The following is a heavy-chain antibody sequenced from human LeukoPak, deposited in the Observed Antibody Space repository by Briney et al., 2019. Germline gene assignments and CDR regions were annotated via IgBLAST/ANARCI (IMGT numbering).Heavy chain of an antibody. CDR2: IYHSGST. Sequence: SETLSLTCTVSGGSISTYYWNWIRQPPGKGLEWIGYIYHSGSTNYNPSLQSRVTISVDTSKNQFSLNLNSVTAADTAMYYCARHCARGWAIDYWGQGTLVTVSS. D-gene: IGHD6-19*01. CDR1: GGSISTYY. J-gene: IGHJ4*02. CDR3: ARHCARGWAIDY. V-gene: IGHV4-59*01.